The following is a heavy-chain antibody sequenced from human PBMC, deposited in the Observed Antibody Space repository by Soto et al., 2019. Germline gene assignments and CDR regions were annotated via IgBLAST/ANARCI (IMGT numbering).Heavy chain of an antibody. J-gene: IGHJ6*02. Sequence: ESLKISFKGSGYSFTSYWIGWVRQMPGKGLEWMGIIYPGDSDTRYSPSFQGQVTISADKSISTAYLQWSSLKTEDTGVYYCTWISRSINPFGMAVWGQGTTVTVSS. V-gene: IGHV5-51*01. D-gene: IGHD2-2*03. CDR3: TWISRSINPFGMAV. CDR2: IYPGDSDT. CDR1: GYSFTSYW.